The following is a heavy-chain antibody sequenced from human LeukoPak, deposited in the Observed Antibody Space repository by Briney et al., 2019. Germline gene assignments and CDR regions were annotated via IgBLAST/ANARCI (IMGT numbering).Heavy chain of an antibody. CDR3: ARTGSTVTMLYPFDH. D-gene: IGHD4-17*01. Sequence: SWTLSLTCTVSGGSIRSYYWSWIRQPPGKGLEWIGYIYYSGSTNYIPSLKSRVSISVDTSKNQFSLKLSSVTAADTAVYYCARTGSTVTMLYPFDHWGQGTLVTVSS. J-gene: IGHJ4*02. CDR2: IYYSGST. CDR1: GGSIRSYY. V-gene: IGHV4-59*01.